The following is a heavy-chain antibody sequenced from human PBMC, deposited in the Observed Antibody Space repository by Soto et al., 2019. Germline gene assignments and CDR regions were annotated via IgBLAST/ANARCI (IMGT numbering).Heavy chain of an antibody. Sequence: PSETLSLTCTVSGGSISSYYWSWIRQPPGKGLEWIGYIYYNVNTNYNPSLKSRVTISVDKSKNQFSLKLSSVTAADTAVYYCARDLIVGATTAFDIWGQGTMVTVSS. CDR2: IYYNVNT. D-gene: IGHD1-26*01. V-gene: IGHV4-59*12. J-gene: IGHJ3*02. CDR3: ARDLIVGATTAFDI. CDR1: GGSISSYY.